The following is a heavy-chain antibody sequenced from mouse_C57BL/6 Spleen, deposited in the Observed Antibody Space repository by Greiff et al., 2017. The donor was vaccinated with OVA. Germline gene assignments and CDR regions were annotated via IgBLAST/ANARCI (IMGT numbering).Heavy chain of an antibody. CDR1: GFTFSSYA. V-gene: IGHV5-4*01. CDR2: ISDGGSYT. D-gene: IGHD2-5*01. J-gene: IGHJ4*01. CDR3: AREASKRAMDY. Sequence: EVKVEESGGGLVKPGGSLKLSCAASGFTFSSYAMSWVRQTPEKRLEWVATISDGGSYTYYPDNVKGRFTISRDNAKNNLYLQMSHLKSEDTAMYYCAREASKRAMDYWGQGTSVTVSS.